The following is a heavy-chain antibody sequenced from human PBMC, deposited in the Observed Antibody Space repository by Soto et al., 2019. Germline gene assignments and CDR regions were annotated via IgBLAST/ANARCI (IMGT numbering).Heavy chain of an antibody. CDR3: ARVTDY. J-gene: IGHJ4*02. CDR1: GGSISSSSYS. CDR2: MYHSGST. Sequence: LTCIVSGGSISSSSYSWAWIRQPPGKGLEWIGSMYHSGSTYYNPSLKSRVTISIDRSKNQFSLKLSSVTAADTAVYYYARVTDYWGQGILVTVSS. V-gene: IGHV4-30-2*01.